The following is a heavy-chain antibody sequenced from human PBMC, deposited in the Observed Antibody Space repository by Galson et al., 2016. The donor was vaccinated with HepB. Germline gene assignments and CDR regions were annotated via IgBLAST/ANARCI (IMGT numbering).Heavy chain of an antibody. CDR3: ASKPPAGTNEVT. CDR2: IYSGGSA. Sequence: SLRLSCAASGFTVSSKYMRWVRQAPGKGLEWVSVIYSGGSAYYADSVKGRFTISSDNSKNTLYLQMNSLGAEEPAVYYCASKPPAGTNEVTWGQGTLVTVSS. D-gene: IGHD6-13*01. V-gene: IGHV3-53*01. J-gene: IGHJ5*02. CDR1: GFTVSSKY.